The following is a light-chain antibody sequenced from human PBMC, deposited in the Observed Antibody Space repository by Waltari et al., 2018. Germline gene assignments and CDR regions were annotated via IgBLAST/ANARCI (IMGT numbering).Light chain of an antibody. V-gene: IGKV3-11*01. CDR1: QSVSSY. J-gene: IGKJ4*01. Sequence: EIVLTQSPATLSLSPAEIATLSCRSSQSVSSYLAWYKEKPGHAPRLLSHDASNRATGIPARFSGSGSGTDFTLTISSLEPEDFAVYYCQQRSSNWFTFGGGTKVEIK. CDR3: QQRSSNWFT. CDR2: DAS.